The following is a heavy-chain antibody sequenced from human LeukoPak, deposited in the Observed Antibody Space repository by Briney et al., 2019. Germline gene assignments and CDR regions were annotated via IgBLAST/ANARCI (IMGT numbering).Heavy chain of an antibody. CDR3: ARGLGIAVAVVYYYGMDV. Sequence: ASVKVSCKASEYTFTSYDINWVRQATGQGLEWMGWMNPNSGNTGYAQKFQGRVTMTRNTSISTAYMELSSLRSEDTAVYYCARGLGIAVAVVYYYGMDVWGQGTTVTVSS. CDR1: EYTFTSYD. CDR2: MNPNSGNT. D-gene: IGHD6-19*01. J-gene: IGHJ6*02. V-gene: IGHV1-8*01.